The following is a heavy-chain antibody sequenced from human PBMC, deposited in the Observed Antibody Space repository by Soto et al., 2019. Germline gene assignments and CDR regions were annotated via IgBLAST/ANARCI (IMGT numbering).Heavy chain of an antibody. J-gene: IGHJ6*02. V-gene: IGHV3-23*01. CDR2: MSGSGSGT. CDR3: VRQAKLTTVTATVGYYYGLDV. Sequence: DVQLLESGGGLVQPGGSLRLSCAASGFRFSTYDMSWVRQAPGKGLEWVSVMSGSGSGTYYADSVKGRFTISRDNSKNTLYLKMNSLRAEDTAVYYCVRQAKLTTVTATVGYYYGLDVWGQGTTVNVSS. CDR1: GFRFSTYD. D-gene: IGHD4-4*01.